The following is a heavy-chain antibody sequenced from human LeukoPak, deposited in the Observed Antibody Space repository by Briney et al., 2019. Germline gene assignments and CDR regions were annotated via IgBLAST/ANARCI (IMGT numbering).Heavy chain of an antibody. J-gene: IGHJ4*02. D-gene: IGHD3-22*01. Sequence: PSETLSLTCTVSGYSISSGYYWGWIRQPPGKGLEWIGSIYHSGSTYYNPSLKSRVTISVDKSKNQFSLKLTSVTAADTAVYYCARDFGIPLPRDYFDSSGYPFDCWGQGTLVTVSS. CDR1: GYSISSGYY. V-gene: IGHV4-38-2*02. CDR3: ARDFGIPLPRDYFDSSGYPFDC. CDR2: IYHSGST.